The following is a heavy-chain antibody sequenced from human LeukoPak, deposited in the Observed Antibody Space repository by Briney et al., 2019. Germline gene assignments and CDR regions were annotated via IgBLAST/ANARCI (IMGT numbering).Heavy chain of an antibody. CDR1: RFTFSSYG. CDR2: ISYDGSNK. CDR3: APENLDY. V-gene: IGHV3-30*03. Sequence: GGSLRLSCAASRFTFSSYGMHWVRQAPGKGLEWVAVISYDGSNKYYADSVKGRFTISRENSKNTLYLQMNSLRPEDTAVYYCAPENLDYWGQGTLVTVSS. J-gene: IGHJ4*02.